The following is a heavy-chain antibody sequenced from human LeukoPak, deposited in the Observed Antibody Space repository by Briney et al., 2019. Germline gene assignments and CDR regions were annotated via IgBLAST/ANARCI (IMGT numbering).Heavy chain of an antibody. D-gene: IGHD6-13*01. J-gene: IGHJ5*02. CDR2: IYYSGST. Sequence: SETLSLTCTVSGGSISSSSYYWGWIRQPPGKGLEWIGSIYYSGSTYYNPSLKSRVTISVDTSKNQFSLKLSSVTAADTAVYYCARDREQQLASCNWFDPWGQGTLVTVSS. CDR1: GGSISSSSYY. CDR3: ARDREQQLASCNWFDP. V-gene: IGHV4-39*07.